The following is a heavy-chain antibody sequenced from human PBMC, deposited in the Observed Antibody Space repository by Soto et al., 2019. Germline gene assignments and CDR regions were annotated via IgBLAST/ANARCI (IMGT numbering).Heavy chain of an antibody. J-gene: IGHJ5*01. CDR2: VSPTSNYM. D-gene: IGHD1-26*01. CDR3: AFALVSPEGAYDP. V-gene: IGHV3-21*01. Sequence: GGSLRLSCEASGFTFSLFTMAGVRQAQGKCLECVSCVSPTSNYMYYADSVKGRFTTYRDNTKNSVFLQMNSLRVEDTAVYFCAFALVSPEGAYDPWGQGTLVTVSS. CDR1: GFTFSLFT.